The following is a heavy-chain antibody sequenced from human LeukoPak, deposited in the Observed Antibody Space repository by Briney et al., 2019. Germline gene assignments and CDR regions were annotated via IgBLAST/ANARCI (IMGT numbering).Heavy chain of an antibody. V-gene: IGHV3-66*01. CDR1: GFTVSSNY. J-gene: IGHJ5*02. D-gene: IGHD5-12*01. CDR3: ARDTGYDASDNWFDP. CDR2: LYSGGNA. Sequence: PGGSLRLSCAASGFTVSSNYMTWVRQAPGKGLEWVSVLYSGGNAFYADSVKGRFTISRDTSKNTVYLQMNSLRADDTAVYYCARDTGYDASDNWFDPWGQGTLVTVSS.